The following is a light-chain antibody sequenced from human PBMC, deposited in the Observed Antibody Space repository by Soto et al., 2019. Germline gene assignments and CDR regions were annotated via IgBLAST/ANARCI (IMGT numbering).Light chain of an antibody. CDR1: QSVSSSY. CDR3: QQYGSSPPYT. CDR2: GAS. V-gene: IGKV3-20*01. J-gene: IGKJ2*01. Sequence: EMVLTQSPGTLSLSPGERATLSCRASQSVSSSYLAWYQQKPGQAPRLLIYGASSRATGIPDRFSGSGSGTDFTLTIRRLEPEDLAVYFCQQYGSSPPYTFGQGTKLEIK.